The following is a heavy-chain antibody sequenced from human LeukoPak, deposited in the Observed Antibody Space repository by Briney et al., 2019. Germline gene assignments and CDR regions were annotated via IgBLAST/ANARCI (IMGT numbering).Heavy chain of an antibody. CDR3: ARYLPVEPDAFDI. CDR1: GGSISSYY. V-gene: IGHV4-59*08. J-gene: IGHJ3*02. CDR2: IYYSGSI. D-gene: IGHD1-1*01. Sequence: WETLSLTRTVSGGSISSYYWSWIRQPPGKGLEWIGYIYYSGSINYNPSLKSRVTISVDTSKNQFSLKLSSVTAADTAVYYCARYLPVEPDAFDIWGQGTMVTVSS.